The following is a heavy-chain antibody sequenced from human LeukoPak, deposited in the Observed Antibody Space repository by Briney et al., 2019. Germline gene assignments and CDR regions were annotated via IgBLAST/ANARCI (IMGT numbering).Heavy chain of an antibody. D-gene: IGHD2-15*01. Sequence: GGSLRLSCAASGFTFNSYSMTWVRQAPGKGLEWVAYISSSSSSIYYADSVRGRFTISRDNAKISLYLEMNSLRDEDTAVYYCATSRGYDFDYWGQGTLVTVSS. V-gene: IGHV3-48*02. CDR3: ATSRGYDFDY. CDR2: ISSSSSSI. CDR1: GFTFNSYS. J-gene: IGHJ4*02.